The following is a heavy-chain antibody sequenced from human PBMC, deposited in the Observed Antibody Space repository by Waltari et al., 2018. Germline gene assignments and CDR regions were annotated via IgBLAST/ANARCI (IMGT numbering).Heavy chain of an antibody. Sequence: QVQLVQSGAEVKKPGASVKVSCKASGYNINAYGISWVRQAPGQGLEWMGWISAYNANTNYAQKFHGRVTMTTDTSTRTAYMELRSLRSDDTAVYYCARDQGLPTLGYYYMDVWGKGTTVTVSS. V-gene: IGHV1-18*01. D-gene: IGHD3-16*01. CDR3: ARDQGLPTLGYYYMDV. CDR1: GYNINAYG. CDR2: ISAYNANT. J-gene: IGHJ6*03.